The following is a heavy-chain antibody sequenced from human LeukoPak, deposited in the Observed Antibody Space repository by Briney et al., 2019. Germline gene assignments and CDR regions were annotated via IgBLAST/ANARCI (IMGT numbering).Heavy chain of an antibody. CDR2: IIPIFGIA. Sequence: ASVKVSCKASGGTFSSYAISWERQAPGQGLEWMGRIIPIFGIANYAQKFQGRVTITADKSTSTAYMELSSLRSEDTAVYYCATRWSGGDDYGDLMDYWGQGTLVTVSS. V-gene: IGHV1-69*04. CDR1: GGTFSSYA. CDR3: ATRWSGGDDYGDLMDY. J-gene: IGHJ4*02. D-gene: IGHD4-17*01.